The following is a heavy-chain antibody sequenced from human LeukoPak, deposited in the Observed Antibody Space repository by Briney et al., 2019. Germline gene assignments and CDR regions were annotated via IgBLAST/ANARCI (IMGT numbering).Heavy chain of an antibody. D-gene: IGHD6-13*01. CDR3: ARLGNIAEAGAYSYHSLTI. CDR1: GGSISDNS. V-gene: IGHV4-59*08. CDR2: IHYTGST. Sequence: SETLSLTCSVSGGSISDNSWSWIRRPPGKGLEWIGHIHYTGSTDYNHPLKSRASLSFDTPKNQFSLKVSSVTAADTAVYYCARLGNIAEAGAYSYHSLTIWSQGTTVTVSS. J-gene: IGHJ6*02.